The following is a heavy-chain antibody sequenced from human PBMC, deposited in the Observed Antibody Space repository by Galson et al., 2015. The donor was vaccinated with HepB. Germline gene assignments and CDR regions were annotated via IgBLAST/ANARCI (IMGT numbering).Heavy chain of an antibody. CDR3: ARGGPSRDDILTGYYKY. Sequence: SLRLSCAASGFTFSSYGMHWVRQAPGKGLEWLSLMSYDGRNTYYADSVKGRFTISRDNSKNTLYLQMGSLRAEDMAVYYCARGGPSRDDILTGYYKYWGQGTLVTVSS. CDR2: MSYDGRNT. CDR1: GFTFSSYG. D-gene: IGHD3-9*01. V-gene: IGHV3-30*19. J-gene: IGHJ4*02.